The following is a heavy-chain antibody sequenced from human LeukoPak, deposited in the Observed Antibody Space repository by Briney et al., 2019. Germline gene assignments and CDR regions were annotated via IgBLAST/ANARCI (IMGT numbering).Heavy chain of an antibody. V-gene: IGHV1-69*05. CDR1: GGTFSSYA. Sequence: ASVTVSCKASGGTFSSYAIRWVRQAPAQGLEWMGGIIPIFGTANYAQKFQGRVTITTDESTSTAYMELSSLRSEDTAVYYCASGRVRFLEWLMGFDYWGQGTLVTVSS. CDR2: IIPIFGTA. CDR3: ASGRVRFLEWLMGFDY. J-gene: IGHJ4*02. D-gene: IGHD3-3*01.